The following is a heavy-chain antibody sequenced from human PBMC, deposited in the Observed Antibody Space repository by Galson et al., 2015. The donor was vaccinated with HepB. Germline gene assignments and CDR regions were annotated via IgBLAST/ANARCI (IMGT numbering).Heavy chain of an antibody. J-gene: IGHJ4*02. Sequence: SLRLSCAASGFTFSDYAMSWVRQLPGKEPEWVSTITGDDFPFCANSVKGRFTISRDNAKNTVHLQMKSLRSEDTAVYYCTRDTAKVPFDNGGRGTLVSVSS. D-gene: IGHD5-18*01. CDR3: TRDTAKVPFDN. V-gene: IGHV3-23*01. CDR1: GFTFSDYA. CDR2: ITGDDFP.